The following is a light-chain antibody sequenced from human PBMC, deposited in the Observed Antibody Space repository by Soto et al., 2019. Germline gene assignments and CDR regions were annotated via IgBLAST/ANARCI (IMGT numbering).Light chain of an antibody. Sequence: EIVLTQSPGTLSLSPGERATLSCRASQSVSSSYLAWYQQKPGQAPRLLIYGASSRSTGIPDRFSGSGSGTDFTLTISRLEPDDFAVYYCQQYGSSPPVTFGQGTMLESK. J-gene: IGKJ2*01. CDR3: QQYGSSPPVT. V-gene: IGKV3-20*01. CDR2: GAS. CDR1: QSVSSSY.